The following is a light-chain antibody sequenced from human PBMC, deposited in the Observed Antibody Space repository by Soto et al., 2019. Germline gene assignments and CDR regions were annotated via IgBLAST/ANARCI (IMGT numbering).Light chain of an antibody. CDR1: QSVGNNY. J-gene: IGKJ1*01. Sequence: EIVLTQSPGTLSLSPGERATLSCRASQSVGNNYLAWYQQKPGQAPRLLIYGASNRATGIPDRSSGSGSGTDFTLTISRLEPEDFAVYYCQQYGSSGTFGQGTKVDIK. V-gene: IGKV3-20*01. CDR2: GAS. CDR3: QQYGSSGT.